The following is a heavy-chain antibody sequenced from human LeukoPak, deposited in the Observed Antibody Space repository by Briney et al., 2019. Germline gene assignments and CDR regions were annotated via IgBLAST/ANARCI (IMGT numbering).Heavy chain of an antibody. CDR1: GFTFSDYE. J-gene: IGHJ6*03. D-gene: IGHD5-24*01. V-gene: IGHV3-48*03. Sequence: GGSLRLSCAASGFTFSDYEMNWVRQAPGKGLEWILHISTSGSIIHYADSVKGRFTISRDNAKNSLYLQMNSLRAEDTAVYYCARARRWLQLWYYYYYMDVWGKGTTVTISS. CDR2: ISTSGSII. CDR3: ARARRWLQLWYYYYYMDV.